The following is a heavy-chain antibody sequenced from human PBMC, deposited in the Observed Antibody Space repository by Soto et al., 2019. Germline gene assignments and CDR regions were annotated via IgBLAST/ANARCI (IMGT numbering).Heavy chain of an antibody. CDR1: GFTFSSYW. CDR3: AKDLSWGQSDY. J-gene: IGHJ4*02. Sequence: EVELVESGGGLVQPGGSLRLSCAASGFTFSSYWMHWFRQDPGKGLVWVSSIRSDGSATQYEDSVKGRFTVSRDNAKNTLYLQMNSLRDEDTAVYYCAKDLSWGQSDYWGQGTLVIVSS. D-gene: IGHD3-16*01. V-gene: IGHV3-74*01. CDR2: IRSDGSAT.